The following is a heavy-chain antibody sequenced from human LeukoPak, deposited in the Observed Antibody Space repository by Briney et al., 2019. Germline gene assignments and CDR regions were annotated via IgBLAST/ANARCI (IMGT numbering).Heavy chain of an antibody. CDR1: GGSISSYY. Sequence: PSETLSLTCTVSGGSISSYYWSWIRQPAGKGLEWIGRIYTSGSTNYNPSLKSRVTMSVDTSKNHFSLKLSSVTAADTAVYYCARGIYCSSTSCVPNYYYYYMDVWGKGTTVTVSS. CDR3: ARGIYCSSTSCVPNYYYYYMDV. J-gene: IGHJ6*03. D-gene: IGHD2-2*01. V-gene: IGHV4-4*07. CDR2: IYTSGST.